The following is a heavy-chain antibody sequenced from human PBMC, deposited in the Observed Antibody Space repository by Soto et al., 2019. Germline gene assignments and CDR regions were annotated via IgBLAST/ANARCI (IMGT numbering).Heavy chain of an antibody. J-gene: IGHJ6*02. V-gene: IGHV1-69*01. CDR1: GGTFSSYA. D-gene: IGHD6-6*01. CDR2: IIPIFGTA. CDR3: AKDLVRIAARLWNRDYYYGMDV. Sequence: QVQLVQSGAEVKKPGSSVKVSCKASGGTFSSYAISWVRQAPGQGLEWMGGIIPIFGTANYAQKFQGRVTITADESTSTAYMELSSLRAEDTAVYYCAKDLVRIAARLWNRDYYYGMDVWGQGTTVTVSS.